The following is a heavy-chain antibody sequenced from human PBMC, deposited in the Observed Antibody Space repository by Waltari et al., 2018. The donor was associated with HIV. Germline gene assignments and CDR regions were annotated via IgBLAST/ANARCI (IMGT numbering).Heavy chain of an antibody. J-gene: IGHJ4*02. CDR2: MSRNSCKT. V-gene: IGHV1-8*01. CDR1: GYDFSTFD. Sequence: QVQLVQPGAEVTQPGASVKVSCKTSGYDFSTFDINWVRQATGQGLEWMGWMSRNSCKTGYAQKFHGRLSMTRDTSIDTAYMELSRLTSRDTAVYYCARSRPGAVFGDNWGQGTLVVVSS. D-gene: IGHD3-3*01. CDR3: ARSRPGAVFGDN.